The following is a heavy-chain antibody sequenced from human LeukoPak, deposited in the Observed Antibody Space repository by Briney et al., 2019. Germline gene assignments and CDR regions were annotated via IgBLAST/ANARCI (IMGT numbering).Heavy chain of an antibody. CDR2: IYYSGST. D-gene: IGHD3-22*01. Sequence: PSETLSLTCTVSGGSISSSSYYWGWIRQPPGKGLEWIGSIYYSGSTYYNPSLKSRVTISVDTSKNQFSLKLSSVTAADTAVYYCARDGGITMIVVPDKGLAFDIWGQGTMVTVSS. J-gene: IGHJ3*02. CDR1: GGSISSSSYY. V-gene: IGHV4-39*07. CDR3: ARDGGITMIVVPDKGLAFDI.